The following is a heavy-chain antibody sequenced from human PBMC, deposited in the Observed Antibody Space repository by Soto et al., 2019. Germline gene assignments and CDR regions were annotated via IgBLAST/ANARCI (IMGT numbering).Heavy chain of an antibody. CDR1: GGSVTSATYF. D-gene: IGHD2-8*01. V-gene: IGHV4-39*01. J-gene: IGHJ6*02. CDR2: IYYSGST. Sequence: SETLSLTCTVSGGSVTSATYFWGWVRQPPGKGLEWIGKIYYSGSTYYNPSLKSRVTLSADTSKNQVSLNLRSVTAPDTAVYYCACGDVVGVVMDIWGQGTPVTVSS. CDR3: ACGDVVGVVMDI.